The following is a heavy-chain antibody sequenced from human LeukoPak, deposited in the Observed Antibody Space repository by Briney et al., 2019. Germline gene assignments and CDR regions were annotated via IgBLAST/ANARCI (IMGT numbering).Heavy chain of an antibody. J-gene: IGHJ5*02. CDR1: GYTFTIYG. Sequence: ASVKVSCKASGYTFTIYGISWVRQAPGQGLEWMGWISAYNGNTNYAQKLQGRVTMTTDTSTSTAYMDLRSLRSDDKAVYYCARDXXXRAAAGDWYNWFDPWGQGTLVTVSS. CDR2: ISAYNGNT. CDR3: ARDXXXRAAAGDWYNWFDP. D-gene: IGHD6-13*01. V-gene: IGHV1-18*01.